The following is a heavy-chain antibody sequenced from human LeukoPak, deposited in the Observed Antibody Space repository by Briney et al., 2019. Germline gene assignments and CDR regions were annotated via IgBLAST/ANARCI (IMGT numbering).Heavy chain of an antibody. D-gene: IGHD3-16*01. CDR1: GGSISSYY. CDR2: IYYSGST. J-gene: IGHJ4*02. V-gene: IGHV4-59*01. Sequence: SETLSLTCTVSGGSISSYYWSWIRRPPGKGLEWIGYIYYSGSTNYNPSLKSRVTISVDTSKNQFSLKLSSVTAADTAVYYCARSAPLYDYVWGSPYYFDYWGQGTLVTVSS. CDR3: ARSAPLYDYVWGSPYYFDY.